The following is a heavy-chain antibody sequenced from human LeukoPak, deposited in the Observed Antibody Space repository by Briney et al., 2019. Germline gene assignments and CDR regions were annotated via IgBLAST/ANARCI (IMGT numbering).Heavy chain of an antibody. V-gene: IGHV1-2*02. Sequence: EASVKVSCKASGYTFTGYYMHWVRQAPGQGLEWMGWINPNSGGTNYAQKFQGRVTMTRDTSISTAYMELSRLRSDDTAVYYCARDGQHYYDSSGYQDWFDPWGQGTLVTVSS. CDR3: ARDGQHYYDSSGYQDWFDP. CDR2: INPNSGGT. D-gene: IGHD3-22*01. J-gene: IGHJ5*02. CDR1: GYTFTGYY.